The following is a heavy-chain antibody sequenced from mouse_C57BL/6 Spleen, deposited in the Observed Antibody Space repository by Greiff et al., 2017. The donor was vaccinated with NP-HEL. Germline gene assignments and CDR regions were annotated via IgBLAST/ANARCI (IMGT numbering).Heavy chain of an antibody. V-gene: IGHV1-81*01. CDR1: GYTFTSYG. J-gene: IGHJ2*01. CDR3: ARCSKYYFDY. CDR2: IYPRSGNT. Sequence: QVQLQQSGAELARPGASVKLSCKASGYTFTSYGISWVKQRTGQGLEWIGEIYPRSGNTYYNEKFKGKATLTADKSSSTAYMELRSLTSEDSAVYFCARCSKYYFDYWGQGTTLTVAS. D-gene: IGHD1-1*01.